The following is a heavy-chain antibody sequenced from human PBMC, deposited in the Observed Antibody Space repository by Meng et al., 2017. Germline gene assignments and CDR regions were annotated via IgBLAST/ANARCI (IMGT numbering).Heavy chain of an antibody. CDR3: ARDGASYYYDNSGYSRGINWFDP. D-gene: IGHD3-22*01. V-gene: IGHV1-69*04. CDR2: IIPILGIA. CDR1: GGTFSSYT. Sequence: SVKVSCKASGGTFSSYTISWVRQAPGQGLEWMGRIIPILGIANYAQKFQSRVTITADKTTSTAYMELSRLRSEDTAVDYCARDGASYYYDNSGYSRGINWFDPWGQGTLVTVSS. J-gene: IGHJ5*02.